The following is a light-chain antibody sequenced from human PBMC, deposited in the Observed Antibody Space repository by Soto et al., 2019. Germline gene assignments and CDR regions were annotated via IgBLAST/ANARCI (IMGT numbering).Light chain of an antibody. CDR3: QQRTNWLIT. J-gene: IGKJ5*01. V-gene: IGKV3-11*01. Sequence: EIVLTQSPATLSLSPGERATLSCRASQSVSTYLAWYQQKPGQAPRLLIYDASNRATGIPARFSGSGSGTDITLTISSLEPEDFAVYYCQQRTNWLITFGQGTRLDIK. CDR1: QSVSTY. CDR2: DAS.